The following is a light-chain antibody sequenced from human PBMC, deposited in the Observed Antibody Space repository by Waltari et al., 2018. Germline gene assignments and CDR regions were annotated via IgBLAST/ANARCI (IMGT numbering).Light chain of an antibody. Sequence: QSPLTQPASVSGSPGQSITISCTGSRSDIGAYDYVPWYQHHPGKVPKVLLYAVTTRPSGVSSRFSGAKSGNTASLTISGLQVDDEATYYCSSYTNTGTLLFGGGTTLTVL. V-gene: IGLV2-14*01. CDR3: SSYTNTGTLL. CDR2: AVT. J-gene: IGLJ3*02. CDR1: RSDIGAYDY.